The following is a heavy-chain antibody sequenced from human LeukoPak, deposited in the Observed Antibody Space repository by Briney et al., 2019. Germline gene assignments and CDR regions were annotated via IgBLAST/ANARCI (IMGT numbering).Heavy chain of an antibody. Sequence: SETLSLTCTVSGGSISSYYWSWIRQPPGKGLEWIGYIYYSGSTNYNPSLKSRVTISIDTSKNQFSLKLSSVTAADTAVYYCARDGSSWYGWFDPWGQGTLVTVSS. V-gene: IGHV4-59*01. CDR2: IYYSGST. J-gene: IGHJ5*02. CDR3: ARDGSSWYGWFDP. CDR1: GGSISSYY. D-gene: IGHD6-13*01.